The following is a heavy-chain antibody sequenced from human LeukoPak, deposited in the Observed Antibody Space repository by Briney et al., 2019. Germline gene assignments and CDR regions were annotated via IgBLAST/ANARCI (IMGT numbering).Heavy chain of an antibody. CDR2: IYYSGST. D-gene: IGHD1-26*01. Sequence: SETLSLTCAVYGGSFRGYYWSWIRQPPGKGLEWIGYIYYSGSTYYNPSLKSRVTISVDTSKNQFSLKLSSVTAADTAVYYCARDKWELLGYFDYWGQGTLVTVSS. CDR1: GGSFRGYY. CDR3: ARDKWELLGYFDY. V-gene: IGHV4-30-4*08. J-gene: IGHJ4*02.